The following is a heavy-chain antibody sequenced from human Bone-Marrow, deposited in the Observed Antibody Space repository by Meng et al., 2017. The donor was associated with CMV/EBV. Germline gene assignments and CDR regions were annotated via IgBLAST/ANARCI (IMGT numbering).Heavy chain of an antibody. D-gene: IGHD3-10*01. J-gene: IGHJ3*02. V-gene: IGHV1-8*01. CDR1: GYTFTSYD. CDR3: ARGPELLWFGELSRAGIAFEI. Sequence: ASVKVSCKASGYTFTSYDINWVRQATGQGLEWMGWMNPNSGNTSYAPKFQGKFTMTRNTSISTAYMELSSLRSEDTAVYYCARGPELLWFGELSRAGIAFEIWGHGTMVTVSS. CDR2: MNPNSGNT.